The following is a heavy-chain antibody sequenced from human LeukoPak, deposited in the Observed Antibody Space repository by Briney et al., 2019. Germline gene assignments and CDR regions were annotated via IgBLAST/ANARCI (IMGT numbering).Heavy chain of an antibody. CDR1: GFTFSSYE. J-gene: IGHJ6*02. CDR2: ISSSGSTI. V-gene: IGHV3-48*03. CDR3: ARARYGSGARPYGMDV. Sequence: GGSLRLSCAASGFTFSSYEMNWVRQAPGKGLEWVSYISSSGSTIQYADSVKGRFTISRDNAKNSLYLQMNSLRAEDTAVYNCARARYGSGARPYGMDVWGQGTTVTVSS. D-gene: IGHD3-10*01.